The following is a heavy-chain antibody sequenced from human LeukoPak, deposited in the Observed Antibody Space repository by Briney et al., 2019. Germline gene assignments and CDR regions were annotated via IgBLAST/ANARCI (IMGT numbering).Heavy chain of an antibody. J-gene: IGHJ4*02. V-gene: IGHV1-2*02. D-gene: IGHD3-9*01. Sequence: GASVKVSCKASGYTFTSYDINWVRQATGQGLEWMGWINPNSGGTNYAQKFQGRVTMTRDTSISTAYMELSRLRSDDTAVYYCARDPRYYDILTGYYRYWGQGTLVTVSS. CDR2: INPNSGGT. CDR3: ARDPRYYDILTGYYRY. CDR1: GYTFTSYD.